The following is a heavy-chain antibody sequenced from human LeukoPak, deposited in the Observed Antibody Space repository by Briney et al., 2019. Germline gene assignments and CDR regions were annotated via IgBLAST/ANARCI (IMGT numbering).Heavy chain of an antibody. V-gene: IGHV1-8*03. CDR3: ARGDRVSGGTDS. CDR1: GYTFNDYD. D-gene: IGHD3-16*01. Sequence: GASVKVSCKTSGYTFNDYDINWVRQAPGQGLEWMGYMNPDNDDTGYARKFQGRITITRDTSISTAYMELSSLRSEDTAVYYCARGDRVSGGTDSRGQGTLVTVSS. CDR2: MNPDNDDT. J-gene: IGHJ4*02.